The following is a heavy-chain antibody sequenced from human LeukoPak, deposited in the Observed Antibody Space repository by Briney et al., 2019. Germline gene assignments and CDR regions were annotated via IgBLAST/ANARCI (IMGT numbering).Heavy chain of an antibody. CDR2: IFYSGST. D-gene: IGHD3-10*01. CDR1: GGSTSSGDFY. CDR3: ARSLGQLLGFDP. J-gene: IGHJ5*02. V-gene: IGHV4-30-4*08. Sequence: SETLSLTCNVSGGSTSSGDFYWSWFRQSPGKSLEWIGHIFYSGSTNYSPSLASRVTISIDTSEKQFSLSLRSVTAADTAIYYCARSLGQLLGFDPWGPGTLVTVSS.